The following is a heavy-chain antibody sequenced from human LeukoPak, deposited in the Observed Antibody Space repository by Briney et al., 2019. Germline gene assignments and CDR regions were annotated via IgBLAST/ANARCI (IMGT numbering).Heavy chain of an antibody. D-gene: IGHD6-25*01. V-gene: IGHV3-21*01. CDR2: ISPTGGYI. J-gene: IGHJ4*02. Sequence: PGGSLRLSCAASAFTFSTYNINWVRQAPGKGLDWVSSISPTGGYIYYADSVKGRFTISRDNAKNALFLQMDSLRVEDTAVYYCARGGQSLQRRDEFYYWGQGTLVTVST. CDR3: ARGGQSLQRRDEFYY. CDR1: AFTFSTYN.